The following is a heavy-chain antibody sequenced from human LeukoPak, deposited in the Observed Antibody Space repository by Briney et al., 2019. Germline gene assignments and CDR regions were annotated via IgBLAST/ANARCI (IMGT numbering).Heavy chain of an antibody. Sequence: PGGSLRLSCAASGFTFSSYAMSWVRQAPGKGLEWASAISGSGGSTYYADSVKGRFTISRDNSKNTLYLQMNSLRAEDTAVYYCAKDHTSYYDFWSGDNWFDPWGQGTLVTVSS. J-gene: IGHJ5*02. CDR2: ISGSGGST. D-gene: IGHD3-3*01. CDR3: AKDHTSYYDFWSGDNWFDP. CDR1: GFTFSSYA. V-gene: IGHV3-23*01.